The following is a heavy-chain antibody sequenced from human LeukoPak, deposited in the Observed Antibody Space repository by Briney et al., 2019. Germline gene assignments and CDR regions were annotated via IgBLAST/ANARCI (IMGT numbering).Heavy chain of an antibody. CDR3: ARDPQRYSGSYYDY. CDR1: GGSISSYY. J-gene: IGHJ4*02. D-gene: IGHD1-26*01. CDR2: IYYSGST. Sequence: SETLSLTCTVSGGSISSYYWSWIRQPPGKGLEWIGYIYYSGSTNYNPSLKSRVTISVDASKNQFSLKLSSVTAADTAVYYCARDPQRYSGSYYDYWGQGTLVTVSS. V-gene: IGHV4-59*01.